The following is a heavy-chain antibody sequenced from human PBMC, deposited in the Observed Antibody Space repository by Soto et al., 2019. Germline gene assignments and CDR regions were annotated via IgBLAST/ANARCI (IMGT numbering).Heavy chain of an antibody. D-gene: IGHD2-15*01. CDR2: ISPFNGHT. Sequence: HVQLVQSGGEVKKPGASVKVSCKPSGYTFTNYVIRWVRQAPGQGLEYMGWISPFNGHTKYAQKFQGRVTLTTETSTSTAYMELRSLINDDTAVYYCARDAGSEGYLAYWGQGTLVSVSS. J-gene: IGHJ4*02. CDR3: ARDAGSEGYLAY. V-gene: IGHV1-18*01. CDR1: GYTFTNYV.